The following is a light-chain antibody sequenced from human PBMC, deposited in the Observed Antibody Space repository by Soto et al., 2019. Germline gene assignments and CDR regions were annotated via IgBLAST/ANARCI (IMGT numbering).Light chain of an antibody. Sequence: EVGWTQSPATLSLSPGERATLSCRASQSVSSYLAWYQQKPGQAPRLLIYDASNRATGIPARFSGSGSGTDFTLTISSLEPEDFAVYYCQPRRSWPRAFVQGTKVDSK. CDR2: DAS. CDR3: QPRRSWPRA. CDR1: QSVSSY. J-gene: IGKJ1*01. V-gene: IGKV3-11*01.